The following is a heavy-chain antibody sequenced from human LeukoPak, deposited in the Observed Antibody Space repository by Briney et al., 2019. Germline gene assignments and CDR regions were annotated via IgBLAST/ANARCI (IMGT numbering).Heavy chain of an antibody. CDR3: ARENMSKYNYDKYNWFDP. Sequence: PSQTLSLTCTVSGGSISSGSYYWSWIRQPAGKGLEWIGRIYTSGSTNYNPSLESRVTISVDTSKNQFSLKLSSVTAADTAVYYCARENMSKYNYDKYNWFDPWGQGTLVTVSS. J-gene: IGHJ5*02. CDR2: IYTSGST. CDR1: GGSISSGSYY. D-gene: IGHD3-22*01. V-gene: IGHV4-61*02.